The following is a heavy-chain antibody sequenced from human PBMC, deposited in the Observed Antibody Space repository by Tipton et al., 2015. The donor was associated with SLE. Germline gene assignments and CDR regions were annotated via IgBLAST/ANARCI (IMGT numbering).Heavy chain of an antibody. D-gene: IGHD2-15*01. CDR1: GDSISSGY. V-gene: IGHV4-59*12. J-gene: IGHJ5*02. CDR3: ARPYCSGGSCVGGWFDP. CDR2: VYYSGNT. Sequence: PGLVKPSETLSLICTVSGDSISSGYWSWIRQPPGKGLEWIGYVYYSGNTYYNPSLESRLTISIDTSKNQFSLKLNSVTAADTAVYFCARPYCSGGSCVGGWFDPWGQGTLVTVSS.